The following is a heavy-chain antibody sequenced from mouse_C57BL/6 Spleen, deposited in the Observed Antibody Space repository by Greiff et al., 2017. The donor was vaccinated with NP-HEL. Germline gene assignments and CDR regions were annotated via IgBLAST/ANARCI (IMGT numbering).Heavy chain of an antibody. J-gene: IGHJ1*03. CDR1: GYTFTSYW. CDR2: INPSSGYT. V-gene: IGHV1-7*01. CDR3: ARKLEGWRYFDV. Sequence: VQLQQSGAELAKPGASVKLSCKASGYTFTSYWMHWVKQRPGQGLEWIGYINPSSGYTKYNQKFKAKATLTADKSSSTAYLQRSSLTYEDSAVYYCARKLEGWRYFDVWGTGTTVTVSS. D-gene: IGHD3-3*01.